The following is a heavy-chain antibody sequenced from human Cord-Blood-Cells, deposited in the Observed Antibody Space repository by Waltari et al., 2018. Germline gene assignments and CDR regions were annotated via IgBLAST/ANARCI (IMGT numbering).Heavy chain of an antibody. V-gene: IGHV1-69*09. CDR1: GGTFSSYA. J-gene: IGHJ4*02. CDR3: AGADTAMVFDY. CDR2: ISPIPVIA. Sequence: QVQLVQSGAEVKKPGSSVKVSCKASGGTFSSYAISWVRQAPGQGLEWMGRISPIPVIANYGQKFQGRVTITADKSTSTAYMELSSLRSEDTAVYYCAGADTAMVFDYWGQGTLVTVSS. D-gene: IGHD5-18*01.